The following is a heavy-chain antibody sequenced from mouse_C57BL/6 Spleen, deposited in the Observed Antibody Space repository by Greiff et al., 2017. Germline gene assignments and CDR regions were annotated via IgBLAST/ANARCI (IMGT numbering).Heavy chain of an antibody. CDR2: ISSGGDYI. Sequence: EVHLVESGEGLVKPGGSLKLSCAASGFTFSSYAMSWVRQTPEKRLEWVAYISSGGDYIYYADTVKGRFTISRDNARNTLYLQMSSLKSEDTAMYYCTRDRGAYDAMDYWGQGTSVTVSS. CDR1: GFTFSSYA. CDR3: TRDRGAYDAMDY. J-gene: IGHJ4*01. V-gene: IGHV5-9-1*02.